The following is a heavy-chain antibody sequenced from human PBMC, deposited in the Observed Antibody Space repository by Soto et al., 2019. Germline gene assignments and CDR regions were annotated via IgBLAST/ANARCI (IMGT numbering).Heavy chain of an antibody. CDR3: AKRSSSSTFDY. CDR2: ISGSDDST. D-gene: IGHD6-6*01. Sequence: PGESLKISCAASGFTFSSYAMSWVRQAPGKGLEWVSVISGSDDSTYYADSVKDRFTISRDNSKNTLYLQMNSLRAEDTAVYYCAKRSSSSTFDYWGQGTLVTVSS. CDR1: GFTFSSYA. V-gene: IGHV3-23*01. J-gene: IGHJ4*02.